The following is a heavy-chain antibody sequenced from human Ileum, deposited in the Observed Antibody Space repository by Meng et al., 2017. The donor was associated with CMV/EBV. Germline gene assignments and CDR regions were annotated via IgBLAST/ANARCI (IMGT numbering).Heavy chain of an antibody. Sequence: CAVYGESFSGYYWSWIRQPPGKGLEWIGEINHSGSTNYNPSLKSRVTISVDTSKNQFSLKLSSVTAADTAVYYCARGGITISTNWFDPWGQGTLVTVSS. D-gene: IGHD3-3*01. CDR2: INHSGST. CDR1: GESFSGYY. V-gene: IGHV4-34*01. CDR3: ARGGITISTNWFDP. J-gene: IGHJ5*02.